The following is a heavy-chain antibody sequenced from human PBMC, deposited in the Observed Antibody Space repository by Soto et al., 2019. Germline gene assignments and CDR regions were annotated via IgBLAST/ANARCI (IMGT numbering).Heavy chain of an antibody. D-gene: IGHD3-10*01. CDR1: GFTFSMYW. CDR2: INSDGSNT. J-gene: IGHJ4*02. V-gene: IGHV3-74*01. Sequence: PGGSLRLSCAASGFTFSMYWMQWVRQAPGKGLVWVSYINSDGSNTNYADSVRGRFTISRDNARNTMYLQMNSLRAEDTAVYYCATLHFGEFPTAFWGQGALVTVSS. CDR3: ATLHFGEFPTAF.